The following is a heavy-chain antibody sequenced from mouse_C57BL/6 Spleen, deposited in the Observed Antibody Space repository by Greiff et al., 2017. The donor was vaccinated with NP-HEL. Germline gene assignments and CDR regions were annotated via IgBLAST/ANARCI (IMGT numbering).Heavy chain of an antibody. Sequence: EVQLQQSGPELVKPGASVKISCKASGYSFTGYYMNWVKQSPEKSLEWIGEINPSTGGTTYNQKFKAKATLTVDKSSSTAYMQLKSLTSEDSSVYYCARSEGLGPDYWGQVTTLTVSS. J-gene: IGHJ2*01. V-gene: IGHV1-42*01. CDR3: ARSEGLGPDY. CDR2: INPSTGGT. CDR1: GYSFTGYY.